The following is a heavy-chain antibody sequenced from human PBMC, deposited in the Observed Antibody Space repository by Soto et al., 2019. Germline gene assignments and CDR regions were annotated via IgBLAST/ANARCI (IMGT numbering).Heavy chain of an antibody. CDR3: ARQLLTYYYDSSGYFDY. J-gene: IGHJ4*02. V-gene: IGHV4-39*01. Sequence: SETLSLTCTVSGGSISSSSYYWGWIRQPPGKGLEWIGSIYYSGSTYYNPSHKSRVTISVDTSKNQFSLKLSSVTAADTAVYYCARQLLTYYYDSSGYFDYWGQGTLVTVSS. CDR1: GGSISSSSYY. D-gene: IGHD3-22*01. CDR2: IYYSGST.